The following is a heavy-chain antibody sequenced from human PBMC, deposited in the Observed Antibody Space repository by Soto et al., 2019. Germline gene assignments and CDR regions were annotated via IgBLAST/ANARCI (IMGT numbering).Heavy chain of an antibody. CDR3: ARGGLEPVDY. V-gene: IGHV3-74*01. CDR1: GFSFSTFW. Sequence: EVQLVESGGDLVQPGGSLRLSCAASGFSFSTFWMHWVRQAPGKGLVWVSRINPEETTTTYADSVRGRFTSSRDNAKNTLYLQMNSLRADDTAVYYCARGGLEPVDYWGHGTLVPVFS. D-gene: IGHD2-2*01. CDR2: INPEETTT. J-gene: IGHJ4*01.